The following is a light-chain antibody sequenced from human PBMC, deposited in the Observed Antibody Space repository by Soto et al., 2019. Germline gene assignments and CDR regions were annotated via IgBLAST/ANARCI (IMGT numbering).Light chain of an antibody. Sequence: QSVLTQPPSASGTPGQRVTISCSGSSSNIGSNAVNWYQQLPGTAPKLLIYNTNQRPSGAPDRFSGSKSGTSASLAISGLQSEDEADYYCSSYTTSHVVFGGGTKVTVL. CDR2: NTN. V-gene: IGLV1-44*01. CDR1: SSNIGSNA. CDR3: SSYTTSHVV. J-gene: IGLJ2*01.